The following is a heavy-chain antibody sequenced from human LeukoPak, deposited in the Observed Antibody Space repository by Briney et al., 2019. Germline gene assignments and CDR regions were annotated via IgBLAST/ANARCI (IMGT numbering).Heavy chain of an antibody. CDR1: GGSFNGYY. D-gene: IGHD3-22*01. J-gene: IGHJ3*02. CDR3: ARGLYYYDSSGYTRRGAFDI. Sequence: SETLSLTCAVYGGSFNGYYWSWIRQPPGKGLEWIGEINHSGSTNYNPSLKSRVTISVDTSKNQFSLKLSSVTAADTAVYYCARGLYYYDSSGYTRRGAFDIWGQGTMVTVSS. V-gene: IGHV4-34*01. CDR2: INHSGST.